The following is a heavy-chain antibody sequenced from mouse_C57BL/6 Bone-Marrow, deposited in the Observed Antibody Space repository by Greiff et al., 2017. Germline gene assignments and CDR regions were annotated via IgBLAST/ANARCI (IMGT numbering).Heavy chain of an antibody. CDR2: INPNNGGT. Sequence: VQLQQSGPELVKPGASVKISCKASGYTFTDYYMNWVKQSHGKSLEWIGDINPNNGGTSYNQKFKGKATLTVDKSSSTAYMELRSLTSEDSAVYYWARRDYGSPHWYFDVWGAGTTVTVSS. CDR1: GYTFTDYY. D-gene: IGHD1-1*01. V-gene: IGHV1-26*01. J-gene: IGHJ1*01. CDR3: ARRDYGSPHWYFDV.